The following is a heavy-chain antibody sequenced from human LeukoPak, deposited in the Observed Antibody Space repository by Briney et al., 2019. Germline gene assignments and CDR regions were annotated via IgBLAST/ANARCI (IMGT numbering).Heavy chain of an antibody. CDR3: VRALGSSSADS. CDR1: GFTFASSW. V-gene: IGHV3-7*01. D-gene: IGHD6-6*01. J-gene: IGHJ4*02. CDR2: IKQDGSEK. Sequence: GGSLRLSCAASGFTFASSWMSWVRQAPGKGLEWVANIKQDGSEKYYVDSVEGRFTVSRDNAKHSLSLQMNSLRGEDTAVYYCVRALGSSSADSWGQGTLVTVSS.